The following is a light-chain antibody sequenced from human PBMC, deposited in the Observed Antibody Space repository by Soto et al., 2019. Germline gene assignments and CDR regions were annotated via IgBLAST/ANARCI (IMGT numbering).Light chain of an antibody. J-gene: IGLJ1*01. V-gene: IGLV2-8*01. Sequence: QSVLTQPPSASGSPGQSVTISCTGTSSDVGAYNYVSWYQQHPGKAPKLMIYEVSKRPSGVPDRFSGSKSGNKASLTISNLEAEDESDYYCGSYTSTDTPFVFGTGTKVT. CDR3: GSYTSTDTPFV. CDR2: EVS. CDR1: SSDVGAYNY.